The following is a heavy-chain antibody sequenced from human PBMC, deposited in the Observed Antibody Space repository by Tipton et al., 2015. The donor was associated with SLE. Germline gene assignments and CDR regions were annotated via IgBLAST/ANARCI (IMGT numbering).Heavy chain of an antibody. CDR3: ARVFWRYDSGGPLGGFDL. CDR2: AYHSGIT. D-gene: IGHD3-22*01. Sequence: TLSLTCTVSGGSISSHNSYWGWIRQPPGKGLEWVGIAYHSGITYSNPSLKSRVSVSVDTSKNLFSLNLSSVTAADTALYYCARVFWRYDSGGPLGGFDLWGQGAMVTVSS. CDR1: GGSISSHNSY. V-gene: IGHV4-39*07. J-gene: IGHJ3*01.